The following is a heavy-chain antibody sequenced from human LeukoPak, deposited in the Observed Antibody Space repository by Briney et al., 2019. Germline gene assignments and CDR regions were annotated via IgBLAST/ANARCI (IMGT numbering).Heavy chain of an antibody. CDR1: GLTFSTFG. J-gene: IGHJ4*02. Sequence: GGSLRLSCTASGLTFSTFGMHWVRQATGKGLEWVAFIRFDGSNRYYAESLKGRFTISRDNSKNTLYLQMNSLRAEDTAIYFCAKGGYYFDYWGQGALVIVS. CDR2: IRFDGSNR. CDR3: AKGGYYFDY. V-gene: IGHV3-30*02.